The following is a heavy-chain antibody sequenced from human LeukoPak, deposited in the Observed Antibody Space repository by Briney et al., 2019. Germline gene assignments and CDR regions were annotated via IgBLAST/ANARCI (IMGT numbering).Heavy chain of an antibody. Sequence: GGSLRLSCAASGFTLSPYGMNRVPQAPGKGLEWVSAISSSSTYIYYADSVKGRFNISRDNSKSTLFLQMNSLRVEDTAVYYCARGGIAVAGDDLWGQGTLVTVSS. CDR2: ISSSSTYI. CDR3: ARGGIAVAGDDL. V-gene: IGHV3-21*01. D-gene: IGHD6-19*01. J-gene: IGHJ5*02. CDR1: GFTLSPYG.